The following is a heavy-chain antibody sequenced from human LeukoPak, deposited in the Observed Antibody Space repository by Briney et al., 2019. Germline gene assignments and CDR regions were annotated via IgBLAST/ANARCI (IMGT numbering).Heavy chain of an antibody. J-gene: IGHJ4*02. CDR3: ARVYDSSGYYGFDY. CDR1: GYTFTGYY. D-gene: IGHD3-22*01. V-gene: IGHV1-2*02. CDR2: INPNSGGT. Sequence: ASVKVSCKASGYTFTGYYMHWVRQAPGQGLEWMGWINPNSGGTNYAQKFQGRVTMTRDTSISTAYMELGRLRSDDTAVYYCARVYDSSGYYGFDYWGQGTLVTVSS.